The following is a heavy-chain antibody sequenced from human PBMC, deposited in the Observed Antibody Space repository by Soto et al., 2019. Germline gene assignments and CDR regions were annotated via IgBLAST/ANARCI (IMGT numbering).Heavy chain of an antibody. J-gene: IGHJ4*02. CDR2: LTGSSSNI. D-gene: IGHD3-10*01. CDR1: GFSFRNYA. CDR3: ANGRATYGLLTHDY. V-gene: IGHV3-23*01. Sequence: GSLRLSCAASGFSFRNYAMSWVRQAPGKGLEWISTLTGSSSNIYYADSVKGRFAISRDNSRNTLYLQMNSLTAEDTAVYYCANGRATYGLLTHDYWGQGTLVTVSS.